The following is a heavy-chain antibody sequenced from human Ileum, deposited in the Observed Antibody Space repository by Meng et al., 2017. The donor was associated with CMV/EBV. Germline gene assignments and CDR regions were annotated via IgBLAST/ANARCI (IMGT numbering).Heavy chain of an antibody. J-gene: IGHJ4*02. D-gene: IGHD1-26*01. V-gene: IGHV4-31*02. Sequence: SSSSGSYYWSWIRQHPGKGLEWIGCIYHSGTTYHNPSLKSRLTISVDTSKNQFSLNLSSVTAADTAVYYCARVSGTYSGSYRNYFDYWGQGTLVTVSS. CDR2: IYHSGTT. CDR3: ARVSGTYSGSYRNYFDY. CDR1: SSSSGSYY.